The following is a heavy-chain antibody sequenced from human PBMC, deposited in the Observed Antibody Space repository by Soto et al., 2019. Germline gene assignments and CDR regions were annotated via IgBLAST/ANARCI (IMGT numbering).Heavy chain of an antibody. CDR2: ISGSGDSI. Sequence: ELQLLESGGDLVQPGGSLRLSCAASGFTFSNYAMRWVRQAPGKGPEWVSAISGSGDSIYYTDSVKGRFTTSRDNSKNTLYLQMNSLRAEDTAVYYCANKGLGNTFDIWGQGTMVTVSS. J-gene: IGHJ3*02. CDR1: GFTFSNYA. CDR3: ANKGLGNTFDI. V-gene: IGHV3-23*01.